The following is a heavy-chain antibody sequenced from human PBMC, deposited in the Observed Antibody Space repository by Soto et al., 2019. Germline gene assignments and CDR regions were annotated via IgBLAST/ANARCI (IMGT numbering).Heavy chain of an antibody. V-gene: IGHV3-21*01. CDR1: GFTFSSYS. D-gene: IGHD1-26*01. CDR2: ISSSSSYI. Sequence: EVQLVESGGGLVKPGGSLRLSCAASGFTFSSYSMNWVRQAPGKGLEWVSSISSSSSYIYYADSVKGRFTISRDNAKNSLYLQMNSLRAEVTALYYCARGPLIRELHYGMDVWGQGTTVTVSS. CDR3: ARGPLIRELHYGMDV. J-gene: IGHJ6*02.